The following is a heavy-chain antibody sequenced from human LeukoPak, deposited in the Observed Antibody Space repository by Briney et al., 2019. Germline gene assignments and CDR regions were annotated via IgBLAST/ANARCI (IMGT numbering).Heavy chain of an antibody. CDR3: ARVRGIAGRWVFDH. J-gene: IGHJ4*02. CDR1: GGSISSYY. V-gene: IGHV4-59*07. D-gene: IGHD6-13*01. Sequence: SDTLSLTCTVSGGSISSYYWSWIRQPPGTGLEWIGYIYYSGSTNYSPSLKSRVTISVDTSKNQFSLKLRSVTAADPAVYFCARVRGIAGRWVFDHWGQGTLVTVSS. CDR2: IYYSGST.